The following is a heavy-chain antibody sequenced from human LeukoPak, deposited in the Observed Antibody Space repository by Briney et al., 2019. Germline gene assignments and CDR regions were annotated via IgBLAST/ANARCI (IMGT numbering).Heavy chain of an antibody. Sequence: SETLSLTCTVSGYSISSGYYWGWIRQPPGKGLEWIGSIYHSGSTYYNPSLKSRVTISVDTSKNQFSLMLSSVTAADTAVYFRARGWGQQLPPTYWGQGTLVTVSS. J-gene: IGHJ4*02. D-gene: IGHD6-13*01. V-gene: IGHV4-38-2*02. CDR1: GYSISSGYY. CDR3: ARGWGQQLPPTY. CDR2: IYHSGST.